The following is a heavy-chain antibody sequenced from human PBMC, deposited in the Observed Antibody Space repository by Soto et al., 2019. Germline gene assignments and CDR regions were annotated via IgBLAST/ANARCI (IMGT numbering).Heavy chain of an antibody. Sequence: QVQLVESGGGVVQPGRSVRLSCAASGFIFSRYGMHWVRQAPGKGLEWVTHISYDGRSIYYVDSVKGRFPISRDNSKNTLYLQMNSLRAEDTGVYYCARDRSDSTSFCYGVDVWGQGTTVTVSS. CDR2: ISYDGRSI. D-gene: IGHD2-15*01. J-gene: IGHJ6*02. CDR1: GFIFSRYG. CDR3: ARDRSDSTSFCYGVDV. V-gene: IGHV3-30*03.